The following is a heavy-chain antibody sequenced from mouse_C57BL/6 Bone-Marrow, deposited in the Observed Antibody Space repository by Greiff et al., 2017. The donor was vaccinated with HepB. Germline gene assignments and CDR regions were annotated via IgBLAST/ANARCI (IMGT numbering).Heavy chain of an antibody. CDR3: AREVYYEYENWYFDV. J-gene: IGHJ1*03. V-gene: IGHV1-78*01. Sequence: QVQLQQSDAELVKPGASVKISCKVSGYTFTDHTIHWMKQRPEQGLEWIGYIYPRHGSTKYNEQFKGKATLTADKSSRTAYMQLNSLTSEDSAVYFCAREVYYEYENWYFDVWGTGTTVTVSS. CDR1: GYTFTDHT. CDR2: IYPRHGST. D-gene: IGHD2-4*01.